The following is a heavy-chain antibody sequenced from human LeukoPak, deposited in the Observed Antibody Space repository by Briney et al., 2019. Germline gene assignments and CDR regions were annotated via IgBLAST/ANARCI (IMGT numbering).Heavy chain of an antibody. CDR3: ARDYRAPRIVGATTRPHWFDP. D-gene: IGHD1-26*01. Sequence: ASVKVSCKASGYIFTSYYMYWVRQAPGQGLEWMGIINPSGGSIRYAQKFQGRVTMTRDTSTSTVYMELSSLRSEDTAVYYCARDYRAPRIVGATTRPHWFDPWGQGTLVTVSS. V-gene: IGHV1-46*01. J-gene: IGHJ5*02. CDR2: INPSGGSI. CDR1: GYIFTSYY.